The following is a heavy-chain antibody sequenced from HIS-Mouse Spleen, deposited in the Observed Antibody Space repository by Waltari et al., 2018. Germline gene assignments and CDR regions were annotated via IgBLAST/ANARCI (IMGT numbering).Heavy chain of an antibody. CDR3: ARGHDYSNYFDY. V-gene: IGHV1-8*01. J-gene: IGHJ4*02. D-gene: IGHD4-4*01. CDR2: MNPNMGNT. Sequence: QVQLVQSGAEVKKPGASVKVSCKASGYTFTSYDINWVRKATGQGLEWMGWMNPNMGNTGYAQKVQGRVTMTRNTSISTAYMELSSLRSEDTAVYYCARGHDYSNYFDYWGQGTLVTVSS. CDR1: GYTFTSYD.